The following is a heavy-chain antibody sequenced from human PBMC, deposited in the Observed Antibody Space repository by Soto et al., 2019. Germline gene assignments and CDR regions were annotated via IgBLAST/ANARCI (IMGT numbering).Heavy chain of an antibody. CDR3: ARVEQNWGSKNFDY. CDR1: GGSISSGDYY. V-gene: IGHV4-30-4*01. D-gene: IGHD7-27*01. Sequence: QVHLQESGPGLVKPSQTLSLTCTVSGGSISSGDYYWRWIRQPPGKGLEWIGYIYYSGSTYYNPSLKSRVTISVDTSKHQFSPKLSSVTAADTAVYYCARVEQNWGSKNFDYWGQGTLVTVSS. CDR2: IYYSGST. J-gene: IGHJ4*02.